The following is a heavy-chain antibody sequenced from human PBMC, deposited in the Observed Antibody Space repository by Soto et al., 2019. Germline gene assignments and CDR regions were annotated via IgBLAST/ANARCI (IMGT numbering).Heavy chain of an antibody. Sequence: SVKVSCXASGGTFSSYAISWVRQAPGQGLEWMGGIIPIFGTANYAQKFQGRVTITADESTSTAYMELSSLRSEDTAVYYCATELRVYSYGFDYWGQGTLVTVSS. CDR1: GGTFSSYA. CDR2: IIPIFGTA. J-gene: IGHJ4*02. CDR3: ATELRVYSYGFDY. D-gene: IGHD5-18*01. V-gene: IGHV1-69*13.